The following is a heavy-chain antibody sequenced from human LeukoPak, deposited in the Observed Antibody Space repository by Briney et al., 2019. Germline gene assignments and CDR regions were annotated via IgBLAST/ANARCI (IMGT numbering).Heavy chain of an antibody. D-gene: IGHD7-27*01. CDR2: IRFDGSNK. Sequence: GGSLRLSCAASGFTFSSYGMHWVRQAPGKGLEWVAFIRFDGSNKYYADSVKDRFTLSRDNSKNTLYLQMNSLRGEDTAVYYCAKPQRPLLLGYYYYMDVWGKGTTVTVSS. CDR3: AKPQRPLLLGYYYYMDV. V-gene: IGHV3-30*02. CDR1: GFTFSSYG. J-gene: IGHJ6*03.